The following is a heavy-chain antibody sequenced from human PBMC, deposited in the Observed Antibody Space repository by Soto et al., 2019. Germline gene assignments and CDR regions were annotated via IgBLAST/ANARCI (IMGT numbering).Heavy chain of an antibody. CDR3: ARDKPQLGDAGVMDV. CDR1: GFTFSSYS. D-gene: IGHD6-13*01. V-gene: IGHV3-21*01. Sequence: KTGGSLRLSCAASGFTFSSYSMNWVRQAPGKGLEWVSSISSSSSYIYYADSVKGRFTISRDNAKNSLYLQMNSLRAEDTAVYYCARDKPQLGDAGVMDVWGQGTTVTVSS. J-gene: IGHJ6*02. CDR2: ISSSSSYI.